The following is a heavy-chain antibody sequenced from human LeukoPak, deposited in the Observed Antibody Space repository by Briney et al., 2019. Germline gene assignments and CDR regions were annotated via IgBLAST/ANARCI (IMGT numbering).Heavy chain of an antibody. CDR1: GFTFRNFV. D-gene: IGHD3-16*02. CDR2: IRYDGNNK. V-gene: IGHV3-30*02. J-gene: IGHJ4*02. Sequence: GGSLRLSCAASGFTFRNFVMHWVRQAPGKGLEWVAFIRYDGNNKYYADSVKGRFSISRDNSKNTLYLQMNSLKTEDTAVYYCTTDGRHDYVWGSYRWDFDYWGQGTLVTVSS. CDR3: TTDGRHDYVWGSYRWDFDY.